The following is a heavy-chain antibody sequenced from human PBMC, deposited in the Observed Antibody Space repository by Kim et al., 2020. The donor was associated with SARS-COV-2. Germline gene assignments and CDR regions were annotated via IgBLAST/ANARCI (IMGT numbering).Heavy chain of an antibody. J-gene: IGHJ4*02. CDR2: I. D-gene: IGHD3-10*02. V-gene: IGHV3-21*01. Sequence: IDNADVVKGRFTISRDNDKHSLYLKMNSLRAEDTAVYYCARDEPSCSRDYWGQGTLVTVSS. CDR3: ARDEPSCSRDY.